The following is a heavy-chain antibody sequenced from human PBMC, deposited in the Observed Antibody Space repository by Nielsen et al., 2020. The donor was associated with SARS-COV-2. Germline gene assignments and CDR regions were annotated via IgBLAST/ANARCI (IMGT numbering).Heavy chain of an antibody. J-gene: IGHJ4*02. D-gene: IGHD7-27*01. CDR2: ISYDGSEK. Sequence: GGSLKISCAASGFTFSTYAMHWVRQAPGKGLEWVAVISYDGSEKYFADSVKGRFTISRDNSKNTLYLHMNSLRAEDTAVYYCARGNGWGSYFDYWGQGTLVTVSS. V-gene: IGHV3-30-3*01. CDR1: GFTFSTYA. CDR3: ARGNGWGSYFDY.